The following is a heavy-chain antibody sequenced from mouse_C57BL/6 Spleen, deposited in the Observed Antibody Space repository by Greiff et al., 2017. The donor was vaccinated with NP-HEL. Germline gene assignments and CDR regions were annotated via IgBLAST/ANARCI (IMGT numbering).Heavy chain of an antibody. D-gene: IGHD2-4*01. CDR2: IYPGDGDT. CDR3: ARSRGIDYDGELYFDY. V-gene: IGHV1-82*01. CDR1: GYAFSSSW. Sequence: QVQLQQSGPELVKPGASVKISCKASGYAFSSSWMNWVKQRPGKGLEWIGRIYPGDGDTNYNGKFKGKATLTADKSSSTAYMQLSSLTSEDSAVYFCARSRGIDYDGELYFDYWGQGTTLTVSS. J-gene: IGHJ2*01.